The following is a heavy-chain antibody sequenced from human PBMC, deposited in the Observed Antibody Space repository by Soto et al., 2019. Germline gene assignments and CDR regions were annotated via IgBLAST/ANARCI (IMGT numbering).Heavy chain of an antibody. CDR3: AIGFPSSGYYYGLDV. Sequence: QVQLQESGPGLVKPSETLSLTCTVSGGSISSDYWSWIRQPAGKGLEWIGRIYTSGSTRYNPSLKGLVTESADTSKDLSTLKLRSVTAADTAVYYCAIGFPSSGYYYGLDVWGQGTTVIVS. CDR1: GGSISSDY. D-gene: IGHD6-25*01. CDR2: IYTSGST. J-gene: IGHJ6*02. V-gene: IGHV4-4*07.